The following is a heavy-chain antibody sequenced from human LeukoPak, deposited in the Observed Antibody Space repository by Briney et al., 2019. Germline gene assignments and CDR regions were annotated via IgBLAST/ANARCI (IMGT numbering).Heavy chain of an antibody. CDR3: ARSPVGVALDY. CDR1: GGSISSGGYY. CDR2: IYYSGST. J-gene: IGHJ4*02. D-gene: IGHD3-10*01. V-gene: IGHV4-31*03. Sequence: SETLSLTCTVSGGSISSGGYYWSWIRQHPGKGLEWIGYIYYSGSTYYNPSLKSRVTISVDTSKNQFSLKLSSVTAADTAVYYCARSPVGVALDYWGQGTLATVSS.